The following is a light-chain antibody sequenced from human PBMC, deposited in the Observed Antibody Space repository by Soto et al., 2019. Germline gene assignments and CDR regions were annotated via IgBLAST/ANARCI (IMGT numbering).Light chain of an antibody. Sequence: ETVMTQSPATLSVSPGERATLSCRASQSVNSNLAWYQQKLGQTPRVLIYGASTRATGIPARFSGSGSGTEFILTISSLQSEDFGLYYCQEYNSWPWTFGQGTKVEIK. J-gene: IGKJ1*01. CDR3: QEYNSWPWT. CDR2: GAS. CDR1: QSVNSN. V-gene: IGKV3-15*01.